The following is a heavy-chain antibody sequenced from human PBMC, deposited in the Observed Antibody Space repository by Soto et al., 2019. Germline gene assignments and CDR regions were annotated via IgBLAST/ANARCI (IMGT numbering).Heavy chain of an antibody. V-gene: IGHV3-21*01. CDR1: GFTFSSYS. CDR3: ARVKPAYYYYYGMDV. CDR2: ISSSSGHI. D-gene: IGHD2-2*01. Sequence: ESGGGLVKPGGSLRLSCTASGFTFSSYSMNWVRQAPGKGLEWVSSISSSSGHIDYADSVKGRFTISRDNGKNLLYLQMNSLRAEDTAVYYCARVKPAYYYYYGMDVWGQGTTVTVSS. J-gene: IGHJ6*02.